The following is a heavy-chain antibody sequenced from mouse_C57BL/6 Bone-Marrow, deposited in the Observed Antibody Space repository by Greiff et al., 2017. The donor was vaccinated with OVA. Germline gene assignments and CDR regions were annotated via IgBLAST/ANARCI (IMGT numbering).Heavy chain of an antibody. CDR3: AREGYYYGSRAWFAY. CDR1: GYTFTSYG. V-gene: IGHV1-81*01. D-gene: IGHD1-1*01. J-gene: IGHJ3*01. CDR2: IYPRSGNT. Sequence: QVQLQQSGAELARPGASVKLSCKASGYTFTSYGISWVKQRTGQGLEWIGEIYPRSGNTYYNEKFKGKATLTADKSSSTAYMELLSLTPVDSAVYFCAREGYYYGSRAWFAYWGQGTLVTVSA.